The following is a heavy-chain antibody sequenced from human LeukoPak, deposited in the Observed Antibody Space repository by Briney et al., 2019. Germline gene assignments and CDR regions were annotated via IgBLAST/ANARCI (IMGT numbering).Heavy chain of an antibody. V-gene: IGHV4-59*01. CDR3: ARSSSGYYGGYFDY. D-gene: IGHD3-22*01. Sequence: SETLSLTCTVSGGSITSYYWNRIRQPPGKGLEWIGYIYYSGSTNYNPSLKSRVTISVDTSKNQFSLKLTSVTAADTAVYYCARSSSGYYGGYFDYWDQGTLVTVSS. CDR2: IYYSGST. CDR1: GGSITSYY. J-gene: IGHJ4*02.